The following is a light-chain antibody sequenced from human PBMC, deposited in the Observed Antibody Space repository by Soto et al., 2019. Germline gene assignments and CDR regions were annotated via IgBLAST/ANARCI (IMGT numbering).Light chain of an antibody. CDR2: GSS. Sequence: EVVLTQSPGTLSLSPGERATLSCRASQSVSNNYFAWYQQKPGQAPRLLIFGSSDRANGITDRFSGSGSGTDVTLTINRLEPEDFAVYYCQQYGSSPPYTFGQGTKLEIK. CDR3: QQYGSSPPYT. CDR1: QSVSNNY. J-gene: IGKJ2*01. V-gene: IGKV3-20*01.